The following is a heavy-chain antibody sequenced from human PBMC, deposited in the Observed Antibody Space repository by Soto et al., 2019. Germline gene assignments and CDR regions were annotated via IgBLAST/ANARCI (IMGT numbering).Heavy chain of an antibody. D-gene: IGHD3-10*01. CDR3: AREGVHNYTEYYFDY. CDR2: ISGIRDYI. J-gene: IGHJ4*02. CDR1: GFTFSYYP. Sequence: PGGSLRLSCAGSGFTFSYYPLHWVRRAPGKGLEWVSSISGIRDYIRYADSVKGRFTISRDNAKTSLYLQMNSLTAEDTAVYYCAREGVHNYTEYYFDYWGQGTLVTVSS. V-gene: IGHV3-21*06.